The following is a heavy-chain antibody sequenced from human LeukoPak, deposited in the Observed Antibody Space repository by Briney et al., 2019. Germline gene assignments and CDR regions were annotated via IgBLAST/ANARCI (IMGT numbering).Heavy chain of an antibody. J-gene: IGHJ4*02. D-gene: IGHD3-16*01. CDR3: ARNRSEPLGNGGSFDS. Sequence: PPETLSLTCAVSGYSISSGDYWGWIRLPPGKGLEWIGSIYHSGSTYYNPSLKSRVTISVDTSKRQFSLTLSSVTAADTAVYYCARNRSEPLGNGGSFDSWGQGTLVTVSS. CDR2: IYHSGST. V-gene: IGHV4-38-2*01. CDR1: GYSISSGDY.